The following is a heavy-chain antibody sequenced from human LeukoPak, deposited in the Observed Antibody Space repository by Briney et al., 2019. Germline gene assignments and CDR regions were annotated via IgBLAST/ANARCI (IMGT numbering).Heavy chain of an antibody. CDR2: INSDGSST. J-gene: IGHJ4*02. CDR1: GFTFSSYW. D-gene: IGHD3-10*01. V-gene: IGHV3-74*01. Sequence: GGSLRLSCAASGFTFSSYWMHWVRQAPGKGLVWVSRINSDGSSTSYADSVKGRFTISRDNAKNTLYLQMNSLRAEDTAVYYCANGGITMVRGVGYYFDYWGQGTLVTVSS. CDR3: ANGGITMVRGVGYYFDY.